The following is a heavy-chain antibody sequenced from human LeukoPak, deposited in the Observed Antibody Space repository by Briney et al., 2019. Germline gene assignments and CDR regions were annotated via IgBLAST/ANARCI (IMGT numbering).Heavy chain of an antibody. D-gene: IGHD2-2*01. CDR1: GDSISSSSYY. Sequence: SETLSLTCSVSGDSISSSSYYWGWIRQPPGKGLEWIGSVYYSGNTYSNPSLKSRVTISVDTSTTQFSLKLSSVTAADTAVYYCARHLAFCSSGYCRTEKTSNWFDPWGQGTLVTVSS. CDR3: ARHLAFCSSGYCRTEKTSNWFDP. J-gene: IGHJ5*02. CDR2: VYYSGNT. V-gene: IGHV4-39*01.